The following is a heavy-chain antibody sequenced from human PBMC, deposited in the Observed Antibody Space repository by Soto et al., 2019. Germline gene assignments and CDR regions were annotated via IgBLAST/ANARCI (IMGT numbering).Heavy chain of an antibody. Sequence: QVQLQESGPGLVKPWETLSLTCTVPGGSITSYYWSWVRQPPGKGLEWIGYIYYNGNINYNPSLKSRLTISLDTSKNQFSLRLSSVTSADTAVYYCATGRVYFGSEYWGQGTLVTVSS. CDR2: IYYNGNI. CDR3: ATGRVYFGSEY. V-gene: IGHV4-59*01. CDR1: GGSITSYY. D-gene: IGHD3-10*01. J-gene: IGHJ4*02.